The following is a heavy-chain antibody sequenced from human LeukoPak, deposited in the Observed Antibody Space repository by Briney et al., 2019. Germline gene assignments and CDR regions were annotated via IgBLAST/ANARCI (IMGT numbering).Heavy chain of an antibody. CDR2: IFQSETT. CDR3: ARASLYCSGGSCYSPYYFDY. V-gene: IGHV4-30-2*01. Sequence: SETLSLTCTVSGGSINSGGYYWSWIRQPPGKGLEWIGYIFQSETTYYNPSLKSRVTISVDTSKNQFSLKLSSVTAADTAVFYCARASLYCSGGSCYSPYYFDYWGQGTLVTVSS. J-gene: IGHJ4*02. D-gene: IGHD2-15*01. CDR1: GGSINSGGYY.